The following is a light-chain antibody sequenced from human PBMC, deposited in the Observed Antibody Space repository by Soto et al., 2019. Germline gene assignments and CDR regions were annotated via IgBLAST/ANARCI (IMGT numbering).Light chain of an antibody. CDR2: AAS. J-gene: IGKJ1*01. CDR1: QDIRSA. V-gene: IGKV1-6*01. Sequence: AIQLTQSPSSLSASVGDRVTITCRASQDIRSALGWYQQKPGKVPKLLTYAASTLQSGVPSRFSGSGPGTDFTLTISSLQPEDFATYYCLLDFSYFWAFGQGTKVDIK. CDR3: LLDFSYFWA.